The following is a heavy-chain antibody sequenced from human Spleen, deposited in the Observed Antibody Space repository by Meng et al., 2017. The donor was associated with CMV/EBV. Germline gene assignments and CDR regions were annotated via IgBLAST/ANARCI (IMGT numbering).Heavy chain of an antibody. V-gene: IGHV3-21*04. Sequence: GESLKISCSSSRFTLSGYSLNWVRQAPGKGLEWVSSISSSGSTIYYADSVKGRFTISRDNAKNSLYLQMNSLRAEDTAVYYCARIRPGGLAVAGRENWFDPWGQGTLVTVSS. J-gene: IGHJ5*02. D-gene: IGHD6-19*01. CDR1: RFTLSGYS. CDR3: ARIRPGGLAVAGRENWFDP. CDR2: ISSSGSTI.